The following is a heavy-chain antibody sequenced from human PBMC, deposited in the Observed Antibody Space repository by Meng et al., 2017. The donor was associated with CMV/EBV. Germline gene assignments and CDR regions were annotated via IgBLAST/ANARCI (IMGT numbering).Heavy chain of an antibody. J-gene: IGHJ4*02. V-gene: IGHV3-74*01. D-gene: IGHD6-6*01. CDR1: GFTFSSYW. CDR3: ASYSSSRPTNY. CDR2: INSDGSST. Sequence: GESLKISCAASGFTFSSYWMHWVRQAPGKGLVWVSRINSDGSSTSYADSVKGRFTISRDNSKNTLYLQMNSLRAEDTAVYYCASYSSSRPTNYWGQGTLVTVSS.